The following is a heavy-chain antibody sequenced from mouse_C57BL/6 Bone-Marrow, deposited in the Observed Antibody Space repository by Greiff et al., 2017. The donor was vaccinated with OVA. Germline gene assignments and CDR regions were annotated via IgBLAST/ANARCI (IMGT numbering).Heavy chain of an antibody. V-gene: IGHV5-4*01. D-gene: IGHD3-2*02. CDR1: GFTFSSYA. J-gene: IGHJ3*01. CDR3: ARDVDSSGSAWFAY. CDR2: ISDGGSYT. Sequence: EVKVVESGGGLVKPGGSLKLSCAASGFTFSSYAMSWVRQTPEKRLEWVATISDGGSYTYYPDNVKGRFTISRDNAKNNLYLQVSHLKSEDTAMYYCARDVDSSGSAWFAYWGQGTLVTVSA.